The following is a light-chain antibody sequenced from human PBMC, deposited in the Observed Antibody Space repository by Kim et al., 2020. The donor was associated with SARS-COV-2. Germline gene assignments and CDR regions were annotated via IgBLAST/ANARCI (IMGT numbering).Light chain of an antibody. V-gene: IGLV3-19*01. CDR2: AKN. J-gene: IGLJ3*02. CDR3: YSRHSSGYYWM. CDR1: SLRSCY. Sequence: SSELTQDPVVSVALGQTVRITCQGDSLRSCYESWYQQKPGQAPVLVIYAKNNRPSGIPDRFSGSNSGNTASLTITGAQAEDEADYYCYSRHSSGYYWMFG.